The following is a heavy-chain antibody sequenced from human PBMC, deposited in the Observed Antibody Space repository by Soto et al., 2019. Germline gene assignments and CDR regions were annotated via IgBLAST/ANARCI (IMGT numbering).Heavy chain of an antibody. CDR2: IYYSGST. J-gene: IGHJ5*02. V-gene: IGHV4-59*01. CDR1: GHSISSYY. CDR3: ARYGSGSSVWFDP. Sequence: SETLSLTCTVSGHSISSYYWRWIRQPPGKGLEWIGYIYYSGSTNYNPSLKSRVTISVDTSKNQFSLKLSSVTAADTAVYYCARYGSGSSVWFDPWGQGTLVTVS. D-gene: IGHD3-10*01.